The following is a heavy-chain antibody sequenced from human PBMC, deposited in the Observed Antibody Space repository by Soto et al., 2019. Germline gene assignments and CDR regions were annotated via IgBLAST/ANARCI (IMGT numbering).Heavy chain of an antibody. Sequence: QVQLVESGGGLVKPGGSLRLSCAASGFTLSDHYMSWIRKAPGKGLEWVSYISSSSSYTDYADSVKGRFTISRDNAKNSLYLQMNSLRAEDTAVYYCARGASGGSGWNSYYYYGMDVWGQGTTVTVSS. J-gene: IGHJ6*02. D-gene: IGHD6-19*01. CDR1: GFTLSDHY. V-gene: IGHV3-11*05. CDR3: ARGASGGSGWNSYYYYGMDV. CDR2: ISSSSSYT.